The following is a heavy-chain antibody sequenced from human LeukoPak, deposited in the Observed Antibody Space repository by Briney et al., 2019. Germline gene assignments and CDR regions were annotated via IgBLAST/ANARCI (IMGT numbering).Heavy chain of an antibody. D-gene: IGHD2-2*01. CDR1: GGFFSGYY. CDR3: ARSVVVPAAHKKYYDY. Sequence: SETLSLTCAVYGGFFSGYYWSWIRQPPGKGLEWIGEINHSGSTNYNPSLKGRVTISVDTSKNQFSLKLSSVTAADTAVYYCARSVVVPAAHKKYYDYWGQGTLVTVSS. CDR2: INHSGST. J-gene: IGHJ4*02. V-gene: IGHV4-34*01.